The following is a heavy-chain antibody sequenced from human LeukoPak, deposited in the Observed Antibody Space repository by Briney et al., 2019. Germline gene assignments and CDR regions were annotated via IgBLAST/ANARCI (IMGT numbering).Heavy chain of an antibody. CDR2: IYASGST. Sequence: PSETLSLTCTVSGGSISSYYWSWIRQPAGKGLEWIGRIYASGSTNYNPSLKSRVTMSVDTSKNQFSLKLNSVTAADTAVYYGAYGGRISSGFNFDYWGQGTLVTVSS. CDR3: AYGGRISSGFNFDY. V-gene: IGHV4-4*07. D-gene: IGHD6-19*01. J-gene: IGHJ4*02. CDR1: GGSISSYY.